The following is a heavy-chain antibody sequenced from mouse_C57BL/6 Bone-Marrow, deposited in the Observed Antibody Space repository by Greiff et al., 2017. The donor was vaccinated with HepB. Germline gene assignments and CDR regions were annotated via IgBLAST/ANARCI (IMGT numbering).Heavy chain of an antibody. V-gene: IGHV1-55*01. D-gene: IGHD3-2*02. CDR1: GYTFTSYW. Sequence: VQLQQPGAELVKPGASVKMSCKASGYTFTSYWITWVKQRPGQGLEWIGDIYPGSGSTNYNEKFKSKATLTVDPSSSTAYMQLSSLTSEDSAVYYCAREGEKTAQGPYAMDYWGQGTSVTVSS. CDR3: AREGEKTAQGPYAMDY. J-gene: IGHJ4*01. CDR2: IYPGSGST.